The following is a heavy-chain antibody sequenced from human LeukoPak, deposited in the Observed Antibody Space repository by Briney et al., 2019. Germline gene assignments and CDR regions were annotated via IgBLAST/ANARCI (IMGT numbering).Heavy chain of an antibody. D-gene: IGHD5-12*01. V-gene: IGHV3-48*04. J-gene: IGHJ4*02. Sequence: GGSLRLSCGASGFTFSDYSMNWVRQAPGKGLEWISYVGISSGNTKYAASVKGRFTISGDSAKNSVFLQMNDLRVEDTAVYYCARDHRYAFDNWGQGTLVTVSS. CDR3: ARDHRYAFDN. CDR1: GFTFSDYS. CDR2: VGISSGNT.